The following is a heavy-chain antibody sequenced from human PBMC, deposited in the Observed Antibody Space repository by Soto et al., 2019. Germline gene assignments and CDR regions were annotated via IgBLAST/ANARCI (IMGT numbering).Heavy chain of an antibody. Sequence: SETLSLTCTVSGGSISSSSYYWGWIRQPPGKGLEWIGSIYYSGIIFYNPTPKNRVTISVDTSKNQFSLKLISVTAADTAVYYCARALYDFWSGYRFDHWGQ. CDR3: ARALYDFWSGYRFDH. J-gene: IGHJ4*02. CDR2: IYYSGII. D-gene: IGHD3-3*01. V-gene: IGHV4-39*01. CDR1: GGSISSSSYY.